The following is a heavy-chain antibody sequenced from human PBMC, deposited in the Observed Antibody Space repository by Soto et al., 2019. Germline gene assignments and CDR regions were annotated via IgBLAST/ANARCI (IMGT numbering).Heavy chain of an antibody. CDR3: AKRPRALLTFDY. Sequence: EVQLVDSGGGLVQPGGSLRLSCAASGFIFSNYVMSCVRQAPGKGLEWVSSISDSGGTSYYADSVKGRFTISRDNSKNTLYLQMNSLRAEDTAIYYCAKRPRALLTFDYCGQGTLVTVSS. V-gene: IGHV3-23*04. CDR2: ISDSGGTS. D-gene: IGHD1-26*01. J-gene: IGHJ4*02. CDR1: GFIFSNYV.